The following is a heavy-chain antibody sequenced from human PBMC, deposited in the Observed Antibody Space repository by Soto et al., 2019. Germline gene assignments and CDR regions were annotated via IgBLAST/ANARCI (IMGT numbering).Heavy chain of an antibody. CDR3: ARHNYDSSGPAVDV. CDR2: IYYCGST. D-gene: IGHD3-22*01. V-gene: IGHV4-31*03. CDR1: GGSISSGGYY. J-gene: IGHJ6*02. Sequence: QVQLQESGPGLVKPSQTLSLTCTVSGGSISSGGYYWSWIRQHPGKGLEWIGYIYYCGSTYYNPSLKSRVTISVDTSKNQFSRKLSSVTAADTAVYYCARHNYDSSGPAVDVWGQGTTVTVSS.